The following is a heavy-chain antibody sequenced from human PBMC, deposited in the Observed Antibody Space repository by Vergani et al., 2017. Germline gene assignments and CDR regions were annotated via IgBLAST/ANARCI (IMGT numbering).Heavy chain of an antibody. V-gene: IGHV4-39*07. CDR2: IYYSGST. D-gene: IGHD3-22*01. CDR1: GGSISSSSYY. J-gene: IGHJ4*02. CDR3: ARDYYDSTDPFDY. Sequence: QLQLQESGPGLVKPSETLSLTCTVSGGSISSSSYYWGWIRQPPGKGLEWIGSIYYSGSTYYNPSLKSRVTISVDTSKNQFSLKLSSLTAADTAVYYCARDYYDSTDPFDYWGQGTLVTVSS.